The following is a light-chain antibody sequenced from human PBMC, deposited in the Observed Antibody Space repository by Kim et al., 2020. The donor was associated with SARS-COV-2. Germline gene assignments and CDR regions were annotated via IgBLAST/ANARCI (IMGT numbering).Light chain of an antibody. CDR3: QSYDSNLSSWV. CDR2: GSN. CDR1: SSNIGAGYD. V-gene: IGLV1-40*01. Sequence: QRVRFSCTGSSSNIGAGYDVYWYQQLPGTAPKLLMYGSNKRPSGVPDRFSGSKSGTSPSLAITGLQAEDEADYYCQSYDSNLSSWVFGGGTQLTVL. J-gene: IGLJ3*02.